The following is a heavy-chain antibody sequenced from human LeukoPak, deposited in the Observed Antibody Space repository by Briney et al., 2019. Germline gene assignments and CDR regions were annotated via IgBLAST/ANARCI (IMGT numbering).Heavy chain of an antibody. CDR2: IYPGDSDT. V-gene: IGHV5-51*01. J-gene: IGHJ4*02. Sequence: GESLKISCKGSGYSLTSYWIGWVRQMPGKGLEWLGIIYPGDSDTSYSPSFQGQVTISADKSISTAYLQWSSLKASDTAMYYCAIKKYSSGWYLDYWGQGTLVTVSS. CDR1: GYSLTSYW. D-gene: IGHD6-19*01. CDR3: AIKKYSSGWYLDY.